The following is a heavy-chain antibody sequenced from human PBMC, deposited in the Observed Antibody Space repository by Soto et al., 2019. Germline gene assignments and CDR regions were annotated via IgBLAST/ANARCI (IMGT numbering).Heavy chain of an antibody. Sequence: QIQLVQSGAGVKKPGASVKVSCKASGYTFSSYHITWVRQAPGQGLEWMGWISAYNGNTNYAQNLQGSVTMTTDPSTSTAYMELRSLRSDDTAVYYCARDLPPVDYWGQGTLVTFSS. V-gene: IGHV1-18*01. CDR2: ISAYNGNT. CDR3: ARDLPPVDY. J-gene: IGHJ4*02. CDR1: GYTFSSYH.